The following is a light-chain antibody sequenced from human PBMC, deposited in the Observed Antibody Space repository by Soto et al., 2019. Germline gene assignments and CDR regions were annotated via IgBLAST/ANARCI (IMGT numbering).Light chain of an antibody. Sequence: DIQMTQSPSTLSASVGDRVTITCRASQSITTWLAWYQQKPGKAPKLLIYKASSLGSGVPSRFSGSGSGTEFPLAVSSLQPDDFASYFCQQYNGHPYTFGQGTKLEIK. CDR3: QQYNGHPYT. J-gene: IGKJ2*01. V-gene: IGKV1-5*03. CDR1: QSITTW. CDR2: KAS.